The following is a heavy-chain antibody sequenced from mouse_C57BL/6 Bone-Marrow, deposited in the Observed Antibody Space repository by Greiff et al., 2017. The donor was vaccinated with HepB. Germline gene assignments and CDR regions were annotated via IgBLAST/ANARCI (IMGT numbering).Heavy chain of an antibody. J-gene: IGHJ3*01. CDR3: ARKRLYYYGSSLSWFAY. CDR2: ILPGSGST. V-gene: IGHV1-9*01. D-gene: IGHD1-1*01. CDR1: GYTFTGYW. Sequence: VMLVESGAELMKPGASVKLSCKATGYTFTGYWIEWVKQRPGHGLEWIGEILPGSGSTNYNEKFKGKATFTADTSSNTAYMQLSSLTTEDSAIYYCARKRLYYYGSSLSWFAYWGQGTLVTVSA.